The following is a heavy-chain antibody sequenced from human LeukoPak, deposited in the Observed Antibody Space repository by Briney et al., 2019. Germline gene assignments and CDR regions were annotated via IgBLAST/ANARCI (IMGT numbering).Heavy chain of an antibody. J-gene: IGHJ5*02. CDR3: ARGAHYYDPLTNWFDP. CDR1: GGSISSYY. D-gene: IGHD3-22*01. V-gene: IGHV4-59*01. Sequence: SETLSLTCTVSGGSISSYYWSWIRQPPGKGLEWIGYIYYSGSTNYNPSLKSRVTISVDTSKNQFSPKLSSVTAADTAVYYCARGAHYYDPLTNWFDPWGQGTLVTVSS. CDR2: IYYSGST.